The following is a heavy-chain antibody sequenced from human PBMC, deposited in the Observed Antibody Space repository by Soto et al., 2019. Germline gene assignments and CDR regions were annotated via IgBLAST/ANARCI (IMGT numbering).Heavy chain of an antibody. CDR3: AMGSRERWLQRDIEY. Sequence: PGGSLRLSCAASGFTFSNDSMSWVRQAPGKGLEWVSASSSSSSYIDYADSVKGRFTISRDNAKNSLYLQMNSLRAEDTAVYYCAMGSRERWLQRDIEYWGQGTLVTVSS. V-gene: IGHV3-21*01. CDR1: GFTFSNDS. J-gene: IGHJ4*02. CDR2: SSSSSSYI. D-gene: IGHD5-12*01.